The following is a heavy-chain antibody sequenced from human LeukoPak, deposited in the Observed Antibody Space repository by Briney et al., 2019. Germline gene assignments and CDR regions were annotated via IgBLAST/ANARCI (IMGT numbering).Heavy chain of an antibody. CDR2: ISSSSTYI. CDR1: GFTFSSYS. D-gene: IGHD2-15*01. Sequence: PGGSLRLSXAASGFTFSSYSMNWVRQAPGKGLEWVSSISSSSTYIYYADSVKGRFTISRDNAKNSLYLQMNSLRAEDTAVYYCARASGGGYYFDYWGQGTLVTVSS. CDR3: ARASGGGYYFDY. J-gene: IGHJ4*02. V-gene: IGHV3-21*01.